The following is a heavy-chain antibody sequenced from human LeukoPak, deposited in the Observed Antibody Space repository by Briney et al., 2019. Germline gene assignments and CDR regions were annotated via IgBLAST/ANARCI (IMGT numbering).Heavy chain of an antibody. V-gene: IGHV4-59*01. CDR1: GGSISSYY. CDR3: ARGSIAVAVAADY. Sequence: SETLSLTCTVSGGSISSYYWSWIRQPPGKGLEWTGYIYYSGSTNYNPSPKSRVTISVDTSKNQFSLKLSSVTAADTAVYYCARGSIAVAVAADYWGQGTLVTVSS. J-gene: IGHJ4*02. D-gene: IGHD6-19*01. CDR2: IYYSGST.